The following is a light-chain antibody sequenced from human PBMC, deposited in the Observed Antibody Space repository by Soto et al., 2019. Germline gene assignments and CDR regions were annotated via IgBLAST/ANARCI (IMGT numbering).Light chain of an antibody. J-gene: IGKJ2*01. CDR2: DAS. CDR1: PSVPNY. V-gene: IGKV3-15*01. CDR3: QQYDIWPPYT. Sequence: EIVLTQSPATLSLSPGERATLSCRASPSVPNYLAWYQQKPGQAPRLLIYDASTRATGIPPRFSGGGSGTEFTVTISSLQSEDFAIYYCQQYDIWPPYTFGQGTKVEF.